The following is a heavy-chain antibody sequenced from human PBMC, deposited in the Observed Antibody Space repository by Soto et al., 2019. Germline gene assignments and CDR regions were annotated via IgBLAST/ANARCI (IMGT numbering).Heavy chain of an antibody. D-gene: IGHD3-9*01. J-gene: IGHJ4*02. CDR3: AKDSYDVLTGQKRYFDS. CDR2: ISWAGGIT. CDR1: GFTFNAYT. Sequence: HPGGSLRLSWAASGFTFNAYTMHWVRQAPGKGLEWVSLISWAGGITYYGDSVKVRFTVSRNNSDNSLYLQMTSLRSDDTAFYYCAKDSYDVLTGQKRYFDSWGQGTLVTVSS. V-gene: IGHV3-43*01.